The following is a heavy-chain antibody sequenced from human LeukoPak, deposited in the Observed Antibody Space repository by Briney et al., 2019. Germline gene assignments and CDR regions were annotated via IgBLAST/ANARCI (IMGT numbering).Heavy chain of an antibody. CDR3: ARREYDILTGYFWFDP. Sequence: SETLSLTCTVSGGSISSGSYYWGWIRQPAGKGLEWIGRIYTSGSTNYNPSLKSRVTISVDTSKNQFSLKLSSVTAADTAVYYCARREYDILTGYFWFDPWGQGTLVTVSS. J-gene: IGHJ5*02. CDR1: GGSISSGSYY. D-gene: IGHD3-9*01. V-gene: IGHV4-61*02. CDR2: IYTSGST.